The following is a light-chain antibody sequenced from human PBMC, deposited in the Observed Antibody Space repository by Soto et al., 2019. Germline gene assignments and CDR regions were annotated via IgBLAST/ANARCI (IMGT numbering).Light chain of an antibody. J-gene: IGKJ1*01. V-gene: IGKV4-1*01. CDR3: QQYVSSPRT. CDR2: WAS. CDR1: QSLFMSSTNQNY. Sequence: DIVMTQSPDSLAVSLGERATINCKSSQSLFMSSTNQNYLAWFQHKPGQPPKLLIYWASYRGSGVPDRFSGSGSGTDFTLTISSLQAEDVAVYYCQQYVSSPRTFGQGTKVEI.